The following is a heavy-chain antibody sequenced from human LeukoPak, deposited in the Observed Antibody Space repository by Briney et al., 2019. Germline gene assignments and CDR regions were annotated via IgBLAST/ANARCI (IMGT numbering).Heavy chain of an antibody. CDR1: GFTFSSYG. D-gene: IGHD3-3*01. CDR3: AKVKDYDFWSGSKEI. Sequence: GGSLRLSCAASGFTFSSYGMHWVRQAPGKGLEWVAFIRYDGSNKYYADSVKGRFTISRDNSKNTLYLQMNSLRAEDTAVYYCAKVKDYDFWSGSKEIWGQGTLVTVSS. V-gene: IGHV3-30*02. J-gene: IGHJ4*02. CDR2: IRYDGSNK.